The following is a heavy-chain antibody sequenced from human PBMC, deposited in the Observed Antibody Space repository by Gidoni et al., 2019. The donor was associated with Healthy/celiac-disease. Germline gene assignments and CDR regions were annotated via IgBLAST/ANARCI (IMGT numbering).Heavy chain of an antibody. D-gene: IGHD3-22*01. J-gene: IGHJ3*02. V-gene: IGHV3-30*18. CDR3: AKDAHITMNAFDI. CDR1: GFTFSSYG. Sequence: QVQLVESGGGVVQPGRSLRLSCAASGFTFSSYGMHWVRQAPGKGLEWVAVISYDGSNKYYADSVKGRFTISRDNSKNTLYLQMNSLRAEDTAVYYCAKDAHITMNAFDIWGQGTMVTVSS. CDR2: ISYDGSNK.